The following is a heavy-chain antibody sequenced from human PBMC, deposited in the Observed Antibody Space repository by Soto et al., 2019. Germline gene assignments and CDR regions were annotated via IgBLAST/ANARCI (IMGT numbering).Heavy chain of an antibody. CDR1: GFTFDDYA. D-gene: IGHD4-17*01. CDR2: ISWNSGSI. V-gene: IGHV3-9*01. CDR3: AKDYGDYYYGMDV. J-gene: IGHJ6*02. Sequence: SLKISCAASGFTFDDYAMHWVRQAPGKGLEWVSGISWNSGSIGYADSVKGRFTISRDNAKNSLYLQMNSLRAEDTALDYCAKDYGDYYYGMDVWGQGTTVTVSS.